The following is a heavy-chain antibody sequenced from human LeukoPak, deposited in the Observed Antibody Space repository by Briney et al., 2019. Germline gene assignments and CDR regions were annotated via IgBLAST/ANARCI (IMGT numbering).Heavy chain of an antibody. Sequence: GRSLRLSCAASGFTFSSCALHWVRQGPGKGLEWVAVISYDGSNKYYADPVKGRFTISRDNSKNTVYLQMNSLTAEDTAVYYCARDPSGRYYSNLDYWGQGTLVTVSS. CDR2: ISYDGSNK. V-gene: IGHV3-30*04. CDR1: GFTFSSCA. D-gene: IGHD1-26*01. J-gene: IGHJ4*02. CDR3: ARDPSGRYYSNLDY.